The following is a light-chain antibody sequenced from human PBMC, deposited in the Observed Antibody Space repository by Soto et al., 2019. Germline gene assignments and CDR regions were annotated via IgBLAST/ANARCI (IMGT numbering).Light chain of an antibody. Sequence: QSVLTQPASVSGSPGQSITISCTGTSSDLAIYNYVSWHQQQPGKAPKLMIYQVTNRPSGVSNRFSGSKSGTAASLTISGLQTEDEADYFCFSFTTDWTHVFGTGTKV. CDR2: QVT. CDR3: FSFTTDWTHV. V-gene: IGLV2-14*01. CDR1: SSDLAIYNY. J-gene: IGLJ1*01.